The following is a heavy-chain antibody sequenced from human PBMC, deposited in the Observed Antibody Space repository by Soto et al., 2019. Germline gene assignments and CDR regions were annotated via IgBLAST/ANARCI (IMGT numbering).Heavy chain of an antibody. V-gene: IGHV3-23*01. CDR1: GFTFSSNA. CDR2: ISGTGTNT. D-gene: IGHD6-13*01. CDR3: ARGFKYISIWYVDY. J-gene: IGHJ4*02. Sequence: PGGSLRLSCAASGFTFSSNAMSWVRQAPGKGLEWVSGISGTGTNTYYADSVKGRFTISRDNSKNTLFLQMNSLRAEDTAIYYCARGFKYISIWYVDYWGQGTLVTVSS.